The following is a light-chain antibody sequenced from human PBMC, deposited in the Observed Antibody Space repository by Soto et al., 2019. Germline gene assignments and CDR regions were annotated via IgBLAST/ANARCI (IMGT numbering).Light chain of an antibody. CDR3: QQYNGYSRT. J-gene: IGKJ1*01. Sequence: DIQMTPSPSTLSASVGDRVTSTCRASQSIGDSLAWYQQKPGKAPYLLISDVSSLERGVPSRFSGSGSGTEFTLTISSMQPDDFATFYCQQYNGYSRTFGQGTKVDIK. V-gene: IGKV1-5*01. CDR2: DVS. CDR1: QSIGDS.